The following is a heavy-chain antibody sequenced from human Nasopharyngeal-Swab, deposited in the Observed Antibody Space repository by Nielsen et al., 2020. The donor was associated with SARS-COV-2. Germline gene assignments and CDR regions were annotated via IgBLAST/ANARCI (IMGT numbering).Heavy chain of an antibody. V-gene: IGHV3-23*01. D-gene: IGHD3-9*01. CDR3: AKLAYILTGYPDY. CDR2: ISGSGGST. Sequence: GESLKFSCAASGFTFSSYAMSWVRQAPGKGLEWVSAISGSGGSTYYVDSVKGRFTISRDNSKNTLYLQMNSLRAEDTAVYYCAKLAYILTGYPDYWGQGTLVTVSS. CDR1: GFTFSSYA. J-gene: IGHJ4*02.